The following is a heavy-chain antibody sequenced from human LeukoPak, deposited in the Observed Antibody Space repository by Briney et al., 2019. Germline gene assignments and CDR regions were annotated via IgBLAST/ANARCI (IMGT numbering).Heavy chain of an antibody. CDR2: INSDGTRT. V-gene: IGHV3-74*01. CDR3: ARDWYDSSGYYYGDY. J-gene: IGHJ4*02. CDR1: GFTFSTYW. D-gene: IGHD3-22*01. Sequence: GGSLRLSCAASGFTFSTYWMHWVRQAPGKGLVWVSRINSDGTRTTYADSVKGRFTISRDNAKNSLYLQMNSLRAEDTAVYYCARDWYDSSGYYYGDYWGQGTLVTVSS.